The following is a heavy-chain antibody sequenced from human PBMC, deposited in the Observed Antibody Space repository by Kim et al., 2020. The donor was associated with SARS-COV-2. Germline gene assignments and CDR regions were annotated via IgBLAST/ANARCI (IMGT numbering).Heavy chain of an antibody. CDR3: AGTLVYLVRGVRDYYYYGMDV. V-gene: IGHV1-69*04. Sequence: SVKVSCKASGGTFSSYAISWVRQAPGQGLEWMGRIIPILGIANYAQKFQGRVTITADKSTSTAYMELSSLRSEDTAVYYCAGTLVYLVRGVRDYYYYGMDVWGQGTTVTVSS. CDR1: GGTFSSYA. D-gene: IGHD3-10*01. J-gene: IGHJ6*02. CDR2: IIPILGIA.